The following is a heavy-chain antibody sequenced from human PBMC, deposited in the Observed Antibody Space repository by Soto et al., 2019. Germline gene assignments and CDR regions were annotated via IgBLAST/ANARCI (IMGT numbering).Heavy chain of an antibody. D-gene: IGHD6-19*01. CDR2: ISGSGAVT. J-gene: IGHJ4*02. Sequence: GGSLRLSCAASGFTFSNYAMHWVRQAPGKGLERVSAISGSGAVTYYADSVRGRFTISRDNSRNTLDLHMNSLTVEDTAVYFCAKATGDSSGTYYFDCWGQGTQVTVSS. V-gene: IGHV3-23*01. CDR3: AKATGDSSGTYYFDC. CDR1: GFTFSNYA.